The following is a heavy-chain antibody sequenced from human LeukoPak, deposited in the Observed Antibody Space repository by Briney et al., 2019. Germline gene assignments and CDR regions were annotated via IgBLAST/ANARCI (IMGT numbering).Heavy chain of an antibody. CDR1: GYTFTSDD. Sequence: ASVKVSCKGSGYTFTSDDINWVRQATGQGLEWMGWMNPNSGNTGYAQTFQGRVTMTRDTSARTVYMELSSLRSEDTAFYYCARDIVGAATETFDYWGQGTLVTVSS. V-gene: IGHV1-8*01. D-gene: IGHD1-26*01. CDR2: MNPNSGNT. CDR3: ARDIVGAATETFDY. J-gene: IGHJ4*02.